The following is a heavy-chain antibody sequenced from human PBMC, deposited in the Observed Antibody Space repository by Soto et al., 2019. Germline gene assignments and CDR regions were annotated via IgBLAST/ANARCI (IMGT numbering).Heavy chain of an antibody. J-gene: IGHJ4*02. CDR3: ARDGIAVAGDARLGKFDY. D-gene: IGHD6-19*01. Sequence: ASVKVSCKASGYTFTSYYMHWVRQAPGQGLEWMGIINPSGGSTSYAQKFQGRVTMTRDTSTSTVYMELSSLRSEDTAVYYCARDGIAVAGDARLGKFDYWGQGTLVTVSS. CDR1: GYTFTSYY. V-gene: IGHV1-46*01. CDR2: INPSGGST.